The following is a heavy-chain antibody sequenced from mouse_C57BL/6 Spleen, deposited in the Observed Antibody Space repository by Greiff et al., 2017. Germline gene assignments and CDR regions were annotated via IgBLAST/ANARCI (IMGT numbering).Heavy chain of an antibody. CDR2: IDPENGDT. V-gene: IGHV14-4*01. CDR1: GFNIKDDY. Sequence: EVQGVDSGAELVRPGASVKLSCTASGFNIKDDYMHWVKQRPEQGLEWIGWIDPENGDTEYASKFQGKATITADTSSNTAYLQLSSLTSEDTAVYYCTTGDYYGSRGDYFDYWGQGTTLTVSS. J-gene: IGHJ2*01. D-gene: IGHD1-1*01. CDR3: TTGDYYGSRGDYFDY.